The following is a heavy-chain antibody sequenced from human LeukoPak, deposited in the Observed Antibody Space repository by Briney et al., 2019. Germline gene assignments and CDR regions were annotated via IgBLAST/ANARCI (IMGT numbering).Heavy chain of an antibody. Sequence: SQTLSLTCSVSGGSISSGDYYWSWIRQPPGKGLEWIAYIYDSGNTYYSPSLKSRIIMSVDKSRNQFSLKLSSVTAADTAVYYCARVSGRYSGGSCYEFDSWGQGTLVTVSS. CDR2: IYDSGNT. CDR3: ARVSGRYSGGSCYEFDS. CDR1: GGSISSGDYY. J-gene: IGHJ4*02. V-gene: IGHV4-30-4*01. D-gene: IGHD2-15*01.